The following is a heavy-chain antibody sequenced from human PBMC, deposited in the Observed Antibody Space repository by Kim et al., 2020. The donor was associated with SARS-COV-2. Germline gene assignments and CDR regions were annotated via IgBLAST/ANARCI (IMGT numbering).Heavy chain of an antibody. D-gene: IGHD3-22*01. CDR3: AKSDRITMIVVVTMIDY. J-gene: IGHJ4*02. Sequence: VKGRFTHSRDNSKNPRYMQMNSLRAEDTAVYYCAKSDRITMIVVVTMIDYWGQGTLVTVSS. V-gene: IGHV3-23*01.